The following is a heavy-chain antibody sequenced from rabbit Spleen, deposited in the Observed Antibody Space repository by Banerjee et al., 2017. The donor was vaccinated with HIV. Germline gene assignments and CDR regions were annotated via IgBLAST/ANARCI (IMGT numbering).Heavy chain of an antibody. CDR2: IDIFTGKS. Sequence: QSLEESGGDLVKPGASLTLTCKASGLDFSGDSYDSYMCWVRQAPGKGLEWIACIDIFTGKSVYASWAKGRFSMSRTSSTTVTLQMTSLTAADTATYLCARDLVAVIGWNFSLWGQGTLVTVS. CDR1: GLDFSGDSY. V-gene: IGHV1S40*01. J-gene: IGHJ4*01. CDR3: ARDLVAVIGWNFSL. D-gene: IGHD1-1*01.